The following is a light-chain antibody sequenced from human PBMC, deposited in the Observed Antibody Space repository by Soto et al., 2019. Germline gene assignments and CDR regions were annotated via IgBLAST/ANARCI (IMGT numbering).Light chain of an antibody. V-gene: IGKV4-1*01. Sequence: DNVMTQSPDSLAVSLGERATINCKSSQSVLYSSNNKNYLAWYQQKPGQPPKLLISWASTRESGVPDRFSGSGSGTDFTLTISSLQAEDVAVYYCQQYLSTPFTFGPGTKVDIK. CDR2: WAS. J-gene: IGKJ3*01. CDR3: QQYLSTPFT. CDR1: QSVLYSSNNKNY.